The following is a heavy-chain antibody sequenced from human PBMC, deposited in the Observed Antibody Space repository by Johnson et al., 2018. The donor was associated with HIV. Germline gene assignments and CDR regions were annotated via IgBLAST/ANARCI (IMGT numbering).Heavy chain of an antibody. CDR2: ISYDGSNK. V-gene: IGHV3-30-3*01. CDR3: ARDESGSSWAFDI. D-gene: IGHD6-13*01. Sequence: QVQLVESGGGLVQPGGSLRLSCAASGFTFSSYAMHWVRQAPGQGLEWVAVISYDGSNKYYADSVKGRFTISRDNARNSLFLKMNSLRDEDTALYYCARDESGSSWAFDIWGQGTMVTVSS. J-gene: IGHJ3*02. CDR1: GFTFSSYA.